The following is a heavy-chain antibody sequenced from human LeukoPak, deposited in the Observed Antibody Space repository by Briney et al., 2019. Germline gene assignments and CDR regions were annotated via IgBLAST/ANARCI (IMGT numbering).Heavy chain of an antibody. D-gene: IGHD3-22*01. Sequence: PGGSLRLSCAASGFSFSDYYMSWIRQAPGKGLEWISYISSGATTIYYTDSVQGRFTISRDNAKSSLYLQMNSLRAEDTAVYYCAKWDTYYDSSGYYFYWGQGTLVTVSS. V-gene: IGHV3-11*01. CDR1: GFSFSDYY. J-gene: IGHJ4*02. CDR3: AKWDTYYDSSGYYFY. CDR2: ISSGATTI.